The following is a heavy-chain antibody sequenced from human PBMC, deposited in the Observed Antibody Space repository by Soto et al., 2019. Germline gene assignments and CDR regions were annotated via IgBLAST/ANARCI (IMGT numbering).Heavy chain of an antibody. CDR3: ARAVTAAGTGYDY. V-gene: IGHV6-1*01. CDR2: TYYRSKWYK. Sequence: QVQLQQSGPGLVKPSQTLSLTCAISGDSVSGNSVAWNWIRQAPSRGLEWLGRTYYRSKWYKDYAVSVKSRTNINPATSKHQFSLQLNSVTPADTAVYYCARAVTAAGTGYDYWGQGTLVTFCS. CDR1: GDSVSGNSVA. D-gene: IGHD6-13*01. J-gene: IGHJ4*02.